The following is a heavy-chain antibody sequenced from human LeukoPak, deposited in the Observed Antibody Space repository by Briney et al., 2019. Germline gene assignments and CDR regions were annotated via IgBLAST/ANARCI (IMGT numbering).Heavy chain of an antibody. J-gene: IGHJ4*02. Sequence: ASVKVSSTASVYTFTDYNIHCGRQAPGQRREWMGWINPNSDGTNYPQKFQGTVTMTRDTSITTAYMALSSLTSDDTAVYSCATGYSSGCYHPTFAYWGQGTLVTVSS. CDR3: ATGYSSGCYHPTFAY. V-gene: IGHV1-2*02. D-gene: IGHD6-19*01. CDR1: VYTFTDYN. CDR2: INPNSDGT.